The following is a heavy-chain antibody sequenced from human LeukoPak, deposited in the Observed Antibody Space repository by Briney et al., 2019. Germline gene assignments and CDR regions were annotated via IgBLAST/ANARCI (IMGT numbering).Heavy chain of an antibody. CDR3: ARDRYDSSGYYKD. J-gene: IGHJ4*02. Sequence: ASVKVSCKASGYTFTSYDINWVRQAPGQGLEWMGRIIPILGTANYAQKFQGRVTITTDESTSTAYMELSSLRSEDTAVYYCARDRYDSSGYYKDWGQGTLVTVSS. D-gene: IGHD3-22*01. CDR1: GYTFTSYD. CDR2: IIPILGTA. V-gene: IGHV1-69*05.